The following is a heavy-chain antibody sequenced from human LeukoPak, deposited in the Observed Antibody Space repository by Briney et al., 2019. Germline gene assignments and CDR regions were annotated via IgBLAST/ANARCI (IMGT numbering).Heavy chain of an antibody. V-gene: IGHV4-59*01. CDR1: GGSISSYY. J-gene: IGHJ4*02. CDR2: IYYSGST. CDR3: AREKMATIDY. D-gene: IGHD5-24*01. Sequence: SETLSLTRTVSGGSISSYYWSWIRQPLGKGLEWIWYIYYSGSTNYNPSRMSLVTISVDTSKNQFSLSLSSVTAADTAVYYCAREKMATIDYWGQGTLVTVSS.